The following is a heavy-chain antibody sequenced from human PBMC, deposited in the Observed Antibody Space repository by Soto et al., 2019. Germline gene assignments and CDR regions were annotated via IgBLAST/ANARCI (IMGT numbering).Heavy chain of an antibody. D-gene: IGHD3-10*02. CDR1: GDSITASYST. CDR2: FYYSGTT. CDR3: AKLVRDDVRRSDLDH. Sequence: PSETLSLTFTVSGDSITASYSTWAWIRQPPGKGLEWIGTFYYSGTTSQNPPLRSRITISGDTSRNQFSLNLRSVTAADSGVYYCAKLVRDDVRRSDLDHWGQGTLVTVSS. J-gene: IGHJ4*02. V-gene: IGHV4-39*01.